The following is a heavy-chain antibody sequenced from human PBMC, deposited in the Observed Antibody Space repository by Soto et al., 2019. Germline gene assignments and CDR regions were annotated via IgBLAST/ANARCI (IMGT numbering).Heavy chain of an antibody. CDR3: ARAMVVAATNAFDI. CDR1: GYTFTGYY. Sequence: ASVKVSCKASGYTFTGYYMHWVRQAPGQGLEWMGWINPNSGGTNYAQKFQGWVTMTRDTSISTACMALSRLRSDDTAVYYCARAMVVAATNAFDIWGQGTMVTV. V-gene: IGHV1-2*04. D-gene: IGHD2-15*01. J-gene: IGHJ3*02. CDR2: INPNSGGT.